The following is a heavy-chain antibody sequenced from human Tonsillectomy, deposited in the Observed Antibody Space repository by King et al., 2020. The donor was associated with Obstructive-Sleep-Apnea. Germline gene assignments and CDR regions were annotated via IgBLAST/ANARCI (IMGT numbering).Heavy chain of an antibody. V-gene: IGHV4-34*01. CDR2: INHSGST. CDR3: AVVVVVAATSSYYGMDV. J-gene: IGHJ6*02. Sequence: VQLQQWGAGLLKPSETLSLTCAVYGGSFSGYYWSWIRQPPGKGLEWIGEINHSGSTNYNPSLKSRVTISVDTSKNQFSLKLSSVTAADTAVYYCAVVVVVAATSSYYGMDVWGQGTTVTVSS. D-gene: IGHD2-15*01. CDR1: GGSFSGYY.